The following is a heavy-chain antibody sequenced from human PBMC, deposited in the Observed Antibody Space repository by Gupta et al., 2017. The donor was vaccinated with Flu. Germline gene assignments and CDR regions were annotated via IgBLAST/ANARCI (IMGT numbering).Heavy chain of an antibody. V-gene: IGHV3-74*01. J-gene: IGHJ4*02. Sequence: EVHLVESGGGLVQPGGSLRLSCAASGFPFRTYYMHWVRQTPGKGLVWVSRITSDGSVTDYADSVKGRFTISRDNAKNTLYLQMNSLRAEDTAVYYCLRENWGIDYWGRGTLVTVSS. CDR3: LRENWGIDY. CDR1: GFPFRTYY. D-gene: IGHD3-16*01. CDR2: ITSDGSVT.